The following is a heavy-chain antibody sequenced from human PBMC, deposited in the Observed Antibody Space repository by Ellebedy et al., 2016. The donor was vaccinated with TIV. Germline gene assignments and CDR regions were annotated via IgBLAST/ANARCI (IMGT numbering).Heavy chain of an antibody. CDR3: ARSYYDGSGYYSYWNFDL. CDR2: IYSGGRT. D-gene: IGHD3-22*01. Sequence: GGSLRLSCAASGFTVSSNYMSWVRQAPGKGLEWVSIIYSGGRTYYADSVKGRFTISRDNSKNTLYLQMNSLRAEDTAVYYCARSYYDGSGYYSYWNFDLWGRGTLVTVSS. CDR1: GFTVSSNY. J-gene: IGHJ2*01. V-gene: IGHV3-53*01.